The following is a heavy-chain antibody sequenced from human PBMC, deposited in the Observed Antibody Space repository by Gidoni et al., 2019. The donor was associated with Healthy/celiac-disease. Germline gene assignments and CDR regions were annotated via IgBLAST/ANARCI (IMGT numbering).Heavy chain of an antibody. J-gene: IGHJ5*02. Sequence: QLQLQGSGPGLVKPSETLSLTCTVSGRSISSRSYYWGWIRQPPGKGLEWIGSIYYSGSTDYNPSLMSRVTISVDTSKNQFSLRLSSVTAADTSLYYCARVGAGIAAACKGPIDPWGQGTLVTVSS. CDR1: GRSISSRSYY. V-gene: IGHV4-39*07. CDR2: IYYSGST. CDR3: ARVGAGIAAACKGPIDP. D-gene: IGHD6-13*01.